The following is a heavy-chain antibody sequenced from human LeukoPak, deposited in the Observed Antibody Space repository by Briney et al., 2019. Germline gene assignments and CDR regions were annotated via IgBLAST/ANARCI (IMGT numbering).Heavy chain of an antibody. V-gene: IGHV3-21*01. CDR3: ARDFQLLSDAFDI. J-gene: IGHJ3*02. D-gene: IGHD2-2*01. Sequence: GGSLRLSCAASGFTFSSYSMNWVRQAPGKGLEWVSSISSSSSYIYYADSVKGRFTISRDNAKNSLYLQMNSLRAEDTAVYYCARDFQLLSDAFDIWGQGTMVTVSS. CDR2: ISSSSSYI. CDR1: GFTFSSYS.